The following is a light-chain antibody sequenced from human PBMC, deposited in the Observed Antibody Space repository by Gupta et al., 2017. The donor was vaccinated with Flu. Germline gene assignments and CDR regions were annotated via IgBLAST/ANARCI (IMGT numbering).Light chain of an antibody. CDR1: QSLIHSNGYTY. J-gene: IGKJ1*01. Sequence: DIVMTQSPLYLPVTPGEPAAISCRSSQSLIHSNGYTYLDWYLQRPGQSPQLLIYLGFNRASGVPDRFSGSGFGTDFTLKISRVEAEDVGVYFCMQSLQTPSTFGQGTKVDI. V-gene: IGKV2-28*01. CDR3: MQSLQTPST. CDR2: LGF.